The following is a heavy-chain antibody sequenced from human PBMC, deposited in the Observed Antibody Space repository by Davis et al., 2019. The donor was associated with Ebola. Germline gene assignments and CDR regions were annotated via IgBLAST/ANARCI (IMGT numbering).Heavy chain of an antibody. CDR2: ISSSSYFI. V-gene: IGHV3-21*04. Sequence: GGSLRLSCAASGFTFSSYSMNWVRQAPGKGLEWVSSISSSSYFIYYADSLKGRFTISRDNTKNSLYLQMNSLSAEDTAIYFCVRGGVAYSDLDYWGQGTLVAVSS. J-gene: IGHJ4*02. CDR1: GFTFSSYS. D-gene: IGHD2-21*01. CDR3: VRGGVAYSDLDY.